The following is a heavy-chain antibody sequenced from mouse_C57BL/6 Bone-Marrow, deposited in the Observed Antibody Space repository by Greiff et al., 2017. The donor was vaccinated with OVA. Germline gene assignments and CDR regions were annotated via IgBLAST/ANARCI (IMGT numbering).Heavy chain of an antibody. CDR1: GFNIKNTY. CDR2: IDPANGNT. V-gene: IGHV14-3*01. J-gene: IGHJ1*03. Sequence: EVQRVESVAELVRPGASVKLSCTASGFNIKNTYMHWVKQRPEQGLEWIGRIDPANGNTKYAPKFQGKATITADTSSNTAYLQLSSLTSEDTAIDYGASNGGYWYFDVWGTGTTVTVSS. CDR3: ASNGGYWYFDV.